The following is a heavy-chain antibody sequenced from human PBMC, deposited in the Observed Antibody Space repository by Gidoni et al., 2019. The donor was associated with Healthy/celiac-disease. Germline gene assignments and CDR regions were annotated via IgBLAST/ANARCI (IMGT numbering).Heavy chain of an antibody. CDR2: IYYSGST. V-gene: IGHV4-59*01. Sequence: QVQLQESGPGLVKPSETLSLTCPVSGGSISSYYWSWIRQPPGKGLEWIGYIYYSGSTNYNPSLKSRVTISVDTSKNQFSLKLSSVTAADTAVYYCAGDHCSGGSCYSPWYFDLWGRGTLVTVSS. J-gene: IGHJ2*01. D-gene: IGHD2-15*01. CDR3: AGDHCSGGSCYSPWYFDL. CDR1: GGSISSYY.